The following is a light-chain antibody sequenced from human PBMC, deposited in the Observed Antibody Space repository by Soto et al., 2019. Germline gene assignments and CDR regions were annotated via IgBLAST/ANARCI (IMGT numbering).Light chain of an antibody. Sequence: ETVMTQSPATLSVSPGERATLSCRASQSISSNLAWYQQKPGQAPRLLIYGASTRATDIPARFTGSGSGTEFTLTISSLQSEDFAVYYCQQYNNWPLTFGGGTKVEIK. V-gene: IGKV3-15*01. CDR3: QQYNNWPLT. J-gene: IGKJ4*01. CDR2: GAS. CDR1: QSISSN.